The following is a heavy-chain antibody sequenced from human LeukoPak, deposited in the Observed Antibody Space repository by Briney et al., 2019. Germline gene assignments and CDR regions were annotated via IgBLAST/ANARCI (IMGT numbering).Heavy chain of an antibody. CDR1: GFTFSNYA. J-gene: IGHJ5*02. Sequence: GGSLRLSCAASGFTFSNYAMYWVRRAPGKGLEWVSGLSYGGDFTYYADSVKGRFTISRDNSKNTLYLEMNSLRVEDTAVYYCAKRGNTISFFDPWGQGTLVTVSS. D-gene: IGHD5-24*01. V-gene: IGHV3-23*01. CDR2: LSYGGDFT. CDR3: AKRGNTISFFDP.